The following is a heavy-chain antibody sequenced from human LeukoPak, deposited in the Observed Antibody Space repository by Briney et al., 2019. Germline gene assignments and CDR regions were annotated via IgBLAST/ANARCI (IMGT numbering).Heavy chain of an antibody. D-gene: IGHD6-13*01. CDR3: AREEASAADY. Sequence: SETLSLTCTVSGGSIISSSHYWAWIRQPPGKGLEWIGSIYYNGGTFYSPSLKSRASISVDTSKNQFSLKLSSVTAADTSVYFCAREEASAADYWDQGTLVTVSS. CDR2: IYYNGGT. V-gene: IGHV4-39*01. J-gene: IGHJ4*02. CDR1: GGSIISSSHY.